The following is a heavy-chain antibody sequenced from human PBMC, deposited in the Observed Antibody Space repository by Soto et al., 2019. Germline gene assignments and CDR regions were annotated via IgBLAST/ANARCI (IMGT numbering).Heavy chain of an antibody. CDR2: VSPRSSNI. J-gene: IGHJ2*01. D-gene: IGHD2-15*01. Sequence: EVQLVESGGGLVKPGGSLRLSCAASGFTFSDYSMNWFRQAPGKGLEWVSSVSPRSSNIYYADSVKGRFTISRDNTKNALYLQLNSLRAEDTTVYYCAREGRQGYFDRWGRGTLVTVSS. CDR3: AREGRQGYFDR. CDR1: GFTFSDYS. V-gene: IGHV3-21*01.